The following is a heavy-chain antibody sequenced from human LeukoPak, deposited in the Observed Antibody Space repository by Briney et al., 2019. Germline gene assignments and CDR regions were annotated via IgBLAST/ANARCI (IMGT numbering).Heavy chain of an antibody. CDR2: IYTSGST. CDR1: GGSISSYY. V-gene: IGHV4-4*07. J-gene: IGHJ6*03. D-gene: IGHD2-15*01. CDR3: ARGAIGYCSGGSCYSRPYYYYYMDV. Sequence: SETLSLTCTVSGGSISSYYWSWIRQPAGKGLEWIGRIYTSGSTNYNPSLKSRVTMSVDTSKNQFSLKLSSVTAADTAVYYCARGAIGYCSGGSCYSRPYYYYYMDVWGKGTTVTISS.